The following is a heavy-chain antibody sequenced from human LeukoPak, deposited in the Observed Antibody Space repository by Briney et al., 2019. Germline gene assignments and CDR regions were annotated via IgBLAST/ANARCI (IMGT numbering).Heavy chain of an antibody. CDR2: FYTSGTT. V-gene: IGHV4-4*07. CDR1: GGSISSYY. J-gene: IGHJ1*01. D-gene: IGHD2-2*01. CDR3: ARAAGHCNSTTCYPEYFHH. Sequence: SETLSLTCTVSGGSISSYYWSWIRQPAGKGLEWIGRFYTSGTTNYNPSPKSRVTMSVDTSKNQFSLRLSSLTAADTAVYYCARAAGHCNSTTCYPEYFHHWGQGTLVTVSS.